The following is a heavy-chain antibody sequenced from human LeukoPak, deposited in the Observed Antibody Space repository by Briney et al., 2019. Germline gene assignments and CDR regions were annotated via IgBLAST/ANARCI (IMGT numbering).Heavy chain of an antibody. D-gene: IGHD2-2*01. CDR2: ISTSSTYI. V-gene: IGHV3-21*01. Sequence: GGSLRVSCAASGFTFSNYSMNWVRQAPGKGLEWVSSISTSSTYIFYADSVKGRFAISRDNAKNSLYLQMNSLRAEDTAVYYCARSPTRSAFDYWGQGTLVTVSS. CDR3: ARSPTRSAFDY. J-gene: IGHJ4*02. CDR1: GFTFSNYS.